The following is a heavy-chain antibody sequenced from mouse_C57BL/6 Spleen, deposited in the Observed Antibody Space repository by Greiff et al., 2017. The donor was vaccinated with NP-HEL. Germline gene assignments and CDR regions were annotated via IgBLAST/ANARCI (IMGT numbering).Heavy chain of an antibody. CDR1: GYTFTDYE. Sequence: QVHVKQSGAELVRPGASVTLSCKASGYTFTDYEMHWVKQTPVHGLEWIGAIDPETGGTAYNQKFKGKAILTADKSSSTAYMELRSLTSEDSAVYYCTRSPNDYDWAFDYWGQGTTLTVSS. D-gene: IGHD2-4*01. CDR3: TRSPNDYDWAFDY. V-gene: IGHV1-15*01. CDR2: IDPETGGT. J-gene: IGHJ2*01.